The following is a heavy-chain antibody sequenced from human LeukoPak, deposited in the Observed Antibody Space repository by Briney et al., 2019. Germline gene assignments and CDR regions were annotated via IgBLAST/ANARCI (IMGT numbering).Heavy chain of an antibody. J-gene: IGHJ4*02. CDR3: SRDLAVGAVVFFY. D-gene: IGHD1-26*01. Sequence: GGTLRLSCAASGFTFSSYGMSWVRQAPGKGLQWVSCISRSGSTLYYVDSVKGRFTISRDNSKNTLYLQMNSLRVEDTAVYYCSRDLAVGAVVFFYRGEGTLFSVSS. CDR1: GFTFSSYG. V-gene: IGHV3-48*01. CDR2: ISRSGSTL.